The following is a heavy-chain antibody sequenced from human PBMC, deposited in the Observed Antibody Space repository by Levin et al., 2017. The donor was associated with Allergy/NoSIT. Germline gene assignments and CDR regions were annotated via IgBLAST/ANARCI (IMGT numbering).Heavy chain of an antibody. CDR1: GYPFISYA. Sequence: ASVKVSCKASGYPFISYAISWVRQAPGQGLEWMGWISPYNGNTDYAQNPQGRVTLTTETSTNTAYMELRSLRSDDTARYYCARGSVYCSGGTCYSDTPDSFDIWGQGTMVTVSS. CDR2: ISPYNGNT. V-gene: IGHV1-18*01. CDR3: ARGSVYCSGGTCYSDTPDSFDI. J-gene: IGHJ3*02. D-gene: IGHD2-15*01.